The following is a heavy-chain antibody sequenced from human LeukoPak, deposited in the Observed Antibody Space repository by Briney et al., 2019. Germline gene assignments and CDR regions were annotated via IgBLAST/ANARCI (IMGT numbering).Heavy chain of an antibody. D-gene: IGHD6-6*01. CDR3: ARGTSIAARHAGNWFDP. J-gene: IGHJ5*02. CDR1: GYTFTGYY. Sequence: GASVKVSCKASGYTFTGYYMHWVRQAPGQGLEWMGWINPNSGGPNYAQKFQGRVTMTRDTSISTAYMELSRLRSDDTAVYYCARGTSIAARHAGNWFDPWGQGTLVTVSS. V-gene: IGHV1-2*02. CDR2: INPNSGGP.